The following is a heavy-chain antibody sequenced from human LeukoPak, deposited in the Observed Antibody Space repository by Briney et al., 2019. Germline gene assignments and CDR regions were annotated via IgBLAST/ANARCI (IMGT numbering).Heavy chain of an antibody. CDR1: GGSIGGNSY. Sequence: SETLSLTCTVSGGSIGGNSYWSWIRQPPGKGPEWIGHISNSGSTYYSPSLSSRVTISLDTSKNQFSLKLRSVTAADAAVYYCARGGASSIPLDYWGRGTLVTVSS. J-gene: IGHJ4*02. CDR2: ISNSGST. V-gene: IGHV4-61*01. CDR3: ARGGASSIPLDY. D-gene: IGHD1-26*01.